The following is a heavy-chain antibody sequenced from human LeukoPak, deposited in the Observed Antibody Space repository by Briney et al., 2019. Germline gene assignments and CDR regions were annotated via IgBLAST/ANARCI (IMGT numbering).Heavy chain of an antibody. D-gene: IGHD3-9*01. J-gene: IGHJ6*02. Sequence: AAVKVSCKASGYTFTVYYMHWVRPSPGQGLGWVGWISAYNGNTNYAQKLQGRVTMTTDTSTSTAYMELRSLRSDDTAVYYCARDPRGVRYFVWLDVYYYGMDVWGQGTTVTVSS. CDR2: ISAYNGNT. V-gene: IGHV1-18*04. CDR1: GYTFTVYY. CDR3: ARDPRGVRYFVWLDVYYYGMDV.